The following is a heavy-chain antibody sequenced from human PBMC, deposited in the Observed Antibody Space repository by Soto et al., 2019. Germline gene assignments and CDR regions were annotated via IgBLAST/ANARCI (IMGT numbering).Heavy chain of an antibody. Sequence: SETLSLTCTVPGGSITSGGYSWTWIRQSPGKGLEWIGYTYQSGSAYYNPSLKSRVTISVDRSKNQFSLNLTSVTAADTAVYYCARDYYGMDVWGQGTTVTVSS. CDR1: GGSITSGGYS. V-gene: IGHV4-30-2*06. CDR2: TYQSGSA. J-gene: IGHJ6*02. CDR3: ARDYYGMDV.